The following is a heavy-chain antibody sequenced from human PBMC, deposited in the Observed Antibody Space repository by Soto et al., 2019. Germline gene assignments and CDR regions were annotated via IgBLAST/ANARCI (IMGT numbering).Heavy chain of an antibody. D-gene: IGHD3-10*01. CDR3: ARESWQWLDS. V-gene: IGHV1-18*01. Sequence: QVQLVQSGTEVKKPGASVKVSCKASVYTFTNYGVHWVRQAPGQGLEWMGWISAHNGNTYYVQKFKGRVTMTTDTSTNTAYLELRSLRSDDTAVYYCARESWQWLDSWGQGTLVTISP. CDR2: ISAHNGNT. CDR1: VYTFTNYG. J-gene: IGHJ5*01.